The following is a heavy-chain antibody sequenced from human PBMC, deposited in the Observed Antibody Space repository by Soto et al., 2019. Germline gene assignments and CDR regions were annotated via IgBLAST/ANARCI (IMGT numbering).Heavy chain of an antibody. J-gene: IGHJ4*02. V-gene: IGHV2-5*02. D-gene: IGHD1-7*01. CDR2: IYWDDDK. CDR1: GFSLTTYGVG. Sequence: QITLKESGPTLVKPTQTLTLTCTFSGFSLTTYGVGVGWIRQPTGKDLQWLALIYWDDDKRYCPSLKSRLTITKDTSKNQVVLTMTNMDPVDTATYFCAHRLTLNSDWNYGRFDYWGQGTLVTVSS. CDR3: AHRLTLNSDWNYGRFDY.